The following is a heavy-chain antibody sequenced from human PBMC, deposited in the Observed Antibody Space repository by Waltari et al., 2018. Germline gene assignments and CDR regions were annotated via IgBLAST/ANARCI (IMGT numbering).Heavy chain of an antibody. Sequence: EVQLVESGGGLVQPGGSLRLSCAASGFTFSSYWMSWVRQVPGKGLEWVANRKQAGSGKYYVESVKGRFTISRDNAKNSLYLQMNSLGAEDTAVYYCARENWNDAGMDVWGQGTTVTVSS. CDR1: GFTFSSYW. V-gene: IGHV3-7*01. CDR2: RKQAGSGK. J-gene: IGHJ6*02. D-gene: IGHD1-1*01. CDR3: ARENWNDAGMDV.